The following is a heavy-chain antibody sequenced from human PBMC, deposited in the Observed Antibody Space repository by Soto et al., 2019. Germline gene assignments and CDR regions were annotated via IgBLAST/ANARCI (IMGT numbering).Heavy chain of an antibody. V-gene: IGHV1-3*01. CDR2: INAGNGNT. D-gene: IGHD2-15*01. J-gene: IGHJ4*02. CDR3: ARDLGGWPDY. Sequence: QVQLVQSGAEVKKPGASVKVSCKASGYTFTSYAMHWVRQAPGQRLEWMGWINAGNGNTKYSPKFQGRVTITRDTSASTAYMELSSLRSEDTAVYYCARDLGGWPDYWGQGTLVTVSS. CDR1: GYTFTSYA.